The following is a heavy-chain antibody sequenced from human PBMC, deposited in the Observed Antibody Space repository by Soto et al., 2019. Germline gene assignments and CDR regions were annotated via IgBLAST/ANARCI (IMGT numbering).Heavy chain of an antibody. CDR3: AKEYGNRYWYFDY. V-gene: IGHV3-30*18. J-gene: IGHJ4*02. D-gene: IGHD3-16*02. CDR2: IGTDAKTQ. CDR1: ESTFRSYS. Sequence: GGSLRLSCAASESTFRSYSMHWVRQAPGKGLEWLAVIGTDAKTQYYADSVKGRFSISRDTSKNTVSLQMNSLRAEDTALYYCAKEYGNRYWYFDYWGQGTQVTVSS.